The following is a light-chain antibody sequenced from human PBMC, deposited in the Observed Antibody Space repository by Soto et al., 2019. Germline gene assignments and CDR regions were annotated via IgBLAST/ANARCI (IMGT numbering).Light chain of an antibody. CDR2: DVS. Sequence: QSALTQPRSVSGSPGQSVTISCTGTSSDVGGYNYVSWYQQHPGKAPKLMISDVSKRPSGVPDRFSGSKSGNTASLTISGLQAEDEADYYCCSYAGSYTSYVFGTGTKLTV. J-gene: IGLJ1*01. CDR1: SSDVGGYNY. CDR3: CSYAGSYTSYV. V-gene: IGLV2-11*01.